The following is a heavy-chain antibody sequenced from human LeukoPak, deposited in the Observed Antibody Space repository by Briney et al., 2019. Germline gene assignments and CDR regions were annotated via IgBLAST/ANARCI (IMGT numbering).Heavy chain of an antibody. D-gene: IGHD2-8*01. V-gene: IGHV3-21*01. CDR1: GFTFSSYS. Sequence: GGSLRLSCAASGFTFSSYSMNWVRQAPGKGLEWVSSISSISSYIHYADSVKGRFTISRDNAKNSLYLHMNSLRAEDTAVYYCARSSLYAIRDDVHYFDYWGQGTLVTVSS. J-gene: IGHJ4*02. CDR3: ARSSLYAIRDDVHYFDY. CDR2: ISSISSYI.